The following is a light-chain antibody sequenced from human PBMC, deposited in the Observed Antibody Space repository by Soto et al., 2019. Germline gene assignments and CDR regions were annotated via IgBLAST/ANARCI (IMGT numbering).Light chain of an antibody. CDR3: QQYGSSAWT. J-gene: IGKJ1*01. Sequence: EIVLTQSPGTLSLSPGERATLSCRADRSVSDTLLTWFQQKPGQAPRLLIFGTSNRAPGIPDRFSGSGSGTDFTLTISRLEPEDFAVYYCQQYGSSAWTFGQGTKVDIK. V-gene: IGKV3-20*01. CDR1: RSVSDTL. CDR2: GTS.